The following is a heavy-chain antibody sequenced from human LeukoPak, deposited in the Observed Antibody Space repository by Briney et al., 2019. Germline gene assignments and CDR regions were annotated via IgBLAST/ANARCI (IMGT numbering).Heavy chain of an antibody. CDR2: INSDGSST. V-gene: IGHV3-74*01. CDR3: ARTPYVWGSYRYSSLVDY. D-gene: IGHD3-16*02. CDR1: GFTFSSYW. Sequence: GGSLRLSCAASGFTFSSYWMHWVRQAPGKGLGGVSRINSDGSSTIYADSVKGRFTISRDNAKNTLYLPMNSLRAEDTAVYYCARTPYVWGSYRYSSLVDYWGQGTLVTVSS. J-gene: IGHJ4*02.